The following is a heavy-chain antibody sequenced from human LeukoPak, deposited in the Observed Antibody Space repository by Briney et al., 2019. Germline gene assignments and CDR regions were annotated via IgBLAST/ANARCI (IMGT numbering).Heavy chain of an antibody. CDR3: AKGSSSSRPYYFDF. J-gene: IGHJ4*02. CDR1: RFTFSSYA. V-gene: IGHV3-23*01. D-gene: IGHD6-6*01. Sequence: GGSLRLSCAASRFTFSSYAMSWVRQAPGKGLEWVSAITSGGSDTYHADSVKGRFTISRDNSKNTLYLQMDSLRVEGTAVYYCAKGSSSSRPYYFDFWGQGTLVTVSS. CDR2: ITSGGSDT.